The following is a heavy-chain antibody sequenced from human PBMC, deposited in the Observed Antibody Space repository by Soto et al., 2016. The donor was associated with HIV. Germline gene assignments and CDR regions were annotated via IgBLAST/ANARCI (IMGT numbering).Heavy chain of an antibody. V-gene: IGHV1-58*01. CDR1: GITFSSSA. CDR2: IVVGSGNT. D-gene: IGHD4-17*01. J-gene: IGHJ3*02. Sequence: QMQLVQSGPEVKKPGTSVKVSCKASGITFSSSAVQWVRQARGQRLEWIGWIVVGSGNTTYSQKLQERVTISRDMSTSTVFMELSSLTSDDTAIYFCAAGNHDDYDNGFEKWGQGTLVTVS. CDR3: AAGNHDDYDNGFEK.